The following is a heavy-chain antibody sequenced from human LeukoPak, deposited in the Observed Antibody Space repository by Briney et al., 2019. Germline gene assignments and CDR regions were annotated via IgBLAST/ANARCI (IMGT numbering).Heavy chain of an antibody. J-gene: IGHJ4*02. V-gene: IGHV1-69*13. CDR2: IIPIFGTA. D-gene: IGHD3-22*01. CDR3: ARGLVVVDPGPYYFDY. Sequence: SVKVSCKASGGTFSSYAISWVRQAPGQGLEWMGGIIPIFGTANYAQKFQGRVTITADASTSTAYMELSSLRSEDTAVYYCARGLVVVDPGPYYFDYWGQGTLVTVSS. CDR1: GGTFSSYA.